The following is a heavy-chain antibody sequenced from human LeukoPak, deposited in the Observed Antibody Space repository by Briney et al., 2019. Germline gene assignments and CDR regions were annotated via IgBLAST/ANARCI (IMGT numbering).Heavy chain of an antibody. D-gene: IGHD6-6*01. CDR2: IIPIFGIA. V-gene: IGHV1-69*04. CDR3: ARSEQLVYYYYGVDV. J-gene: IGHJ6*02. CDR1: GGTFSSYA. Sequence: ASVKVSCKASGGTFSSYAISWVRQAPGQGLEWMGRIIPIFGIANYAQKFQGRVTITADKSTSTAYMELSSLRSEDTAVYYCARSEQLVYYYYGVDVWGQGTTVTVSS.